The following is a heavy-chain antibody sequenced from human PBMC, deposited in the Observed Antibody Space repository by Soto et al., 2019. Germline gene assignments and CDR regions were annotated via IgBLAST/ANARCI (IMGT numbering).Heavy chain of an antibody. Sequence: GGSLRLSCAASGFTVSSNYMSWVRQAPGKGLEWVSVIYSGGSTYYADSVKGRFTISRDNSKNTLYLQMNSLRAEDTAVYYCARGYYDFWSGFKGVRYYGMDVWGQGTTVTVSS. J-gene: IGHJ6*02. D-gene: IGHD3-3*01. V-gene: IGHV3-53*01. CDR3: ARGYYDFWSGFKGVRYYGMDV. CDR1: GFTVSSNY. CDR2: IYSGGST.